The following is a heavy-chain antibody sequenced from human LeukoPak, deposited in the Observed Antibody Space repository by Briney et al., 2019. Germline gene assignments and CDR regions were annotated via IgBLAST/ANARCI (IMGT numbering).Heavy chain of an antibody. CDR3: AKDIIAWYYYDSSGRNNYYYYGMDV. Sequence: QPGGSLRLSCAASGFTFDDYAMHWVRHAPGKGLEWVSGISWNSGSIGYADSVKGRFTISRDNAKNSLYLQMNSLRAEDTALYYCAKDIIAWYYYDSSGRNNYYYYGMDVWGQGTTVTVSS. V-gene: IGHV3-9*01. J-gene: IGHJ6*02. CDR2: ISWNSGSI. D-gene: IGHD3-22*01. CDR1: GFTFDDYA.